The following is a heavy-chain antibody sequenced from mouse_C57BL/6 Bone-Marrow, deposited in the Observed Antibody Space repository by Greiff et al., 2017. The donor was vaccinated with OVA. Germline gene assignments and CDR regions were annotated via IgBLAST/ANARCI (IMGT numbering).Heavy chain of an antibody. CDR2: ISDGGSYT. Sequence: EVHLVESGGGLVKPGGSLKLSCAASGFTFSSYAMSWVRQTPEKRLEWVATISDGGSYTYYPDNVKGRFTISRDNAKNNLYLQMSHLKSEDTAMYYCARDSSGYYAMDYWGQGTSVTVSS. D-gene: IGHD3-2*02. V-gene: IGHV5-4*01. CDR1: GFTFSSYA. J-gene: IGHJ4*01. CDR3: ARDSSGYYAMDY.